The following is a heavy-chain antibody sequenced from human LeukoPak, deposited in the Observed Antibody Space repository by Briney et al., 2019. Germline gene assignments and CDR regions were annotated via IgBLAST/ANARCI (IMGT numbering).Heavy chain of an antibody. CDR1: GYTFRNYG. Sequence: GASVKVSCKASGYTFRNYGISWVRQAPGQGLEWMGWISAYNGDTHYAQKLHGRVTMTTDTSTSTAYMELRSLRSDDTAVYYCARDPSNTSGYQIYFDYWGQGTLVTVSS. CDR2: ISAYNGDT. D-gene: IGHD3-3*01. CDR3: ARDPSNTSGYQIYFDY. J-gene: IGHJ4*02. V-gene: IGHV1-18*01.